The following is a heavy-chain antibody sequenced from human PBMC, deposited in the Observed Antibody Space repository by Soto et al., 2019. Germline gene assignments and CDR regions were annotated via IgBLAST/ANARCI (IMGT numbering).Heavy chain of an antibody. CDR2: IYYSGST. D-gene: IGHD5-18*01. Sequence: KPSETLSLTCTVSGGAISSYYWSWIRQPPGKGLEWIGYIYYSGSTNYNPSLKSRVTISVDTSKNQFSLKLSSVTAADTAVYYCASARIGYSYGIYGMDVWGQGTTVTVSS. CDR3: ASARIGYSYGIYGMDV. CDR1: GGAISSYY. J-gene: IGHJ6*02. V-gene: IGHV4-59*01.